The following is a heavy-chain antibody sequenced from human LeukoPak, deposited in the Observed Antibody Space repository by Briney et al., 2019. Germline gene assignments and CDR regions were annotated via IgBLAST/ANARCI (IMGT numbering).Heavy chain of an antibody. J-gene: IGHJ4*02. V-gene: IGHV3-21*01. CDR1: GFTFDDYG. Sequence: PGGSLRLSCAASGFTFDDYGMNWVRQAPGKGLEWVSSISTTNSYIYYADSVKGRFTISRDNAKNSLYLQMYSLRAEDTAVYYCAREQTRGGDLDYWGQGALVTVSS. CDR3: AREQTRGGDLDY. D-gene: IGHD2-21*02. CDR2: ISTTNSYI.